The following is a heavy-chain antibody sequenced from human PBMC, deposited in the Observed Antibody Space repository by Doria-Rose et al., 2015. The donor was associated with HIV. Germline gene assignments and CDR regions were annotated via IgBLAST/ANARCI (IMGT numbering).Heavy chain of an antibody. Sequence: QITLKESGPVLVKPTETLTLTCTVSGVSLSSPGMGVSWIRQPPGKALEWLANIFSDDERSYNTSLKSRLTISRGTSKSQVVLTMTDMDPVDTATYYCARIKSSRWYHKYYFDFWGQVTLVIVSA. D-gene: IGHD6-13*01. J-gene: IGHJ4*02. CDR2: IFSDDER. CDR1: GVSLSSPGMG. CDR3: ARIKSSRWYHKYYFDF. V-gene: IGHV2-26*01.